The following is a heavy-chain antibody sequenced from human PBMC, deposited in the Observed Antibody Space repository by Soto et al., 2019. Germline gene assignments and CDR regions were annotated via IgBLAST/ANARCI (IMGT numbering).Heavy chain of an antibody. CDR2: IIPIFGTA. J-gene: IGHJ6*02. CDR3: ARGWVVVITTHYYYYGMDV. CDR1: GGTFSSYA. D-gene: IGHD3-22*01. Sequence: SVKVSCKASGGTFSSYAISWVRQAPGQGLEWMGGIIPIFGTANYAQKFQGRVTITADESTSTAYMELSSLRSEDTAVYYCARGWVVVITTHYYYYGMDVWGQGTTVTVSS. V-gene: IGHV1-69*13.